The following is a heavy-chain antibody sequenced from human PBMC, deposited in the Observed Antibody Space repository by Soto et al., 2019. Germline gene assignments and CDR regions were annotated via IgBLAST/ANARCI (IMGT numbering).Heavy chain of an antibody. CDR3: ARALYGSGSYYPPYYFDY. V-gene: IGHV3-66*01. Sequence: PGGSLRLSCAASGFTVSSNYMSWVRQAPGKGLEWVSVIYSGGSTYYADSVKGRFTISRDNSKNTLYLQMNSLRAEDTAVYYCARALYGSGSYYPPYYFDYWGQGTLVTVSS. CDR1: GFTVSSNY. J-gene: IGHJ4*02. CDR2: IYSGGST. D-gene: IGHD3-10*01.